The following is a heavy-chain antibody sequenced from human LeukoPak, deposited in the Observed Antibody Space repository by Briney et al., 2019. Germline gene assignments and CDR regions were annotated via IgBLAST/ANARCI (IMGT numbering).Heavy chain of an antibody. D-gene: IGHD3-22*01. V-gene: IGHV4-39*01. Sequence: SETLSLTCTVSGGSISSSSYYWGWIRQPPGKGLEWIGSVYYSGSTYYNPSLKSRVTISVDTSKNQFSLKLSSVTAADTAVYYCARTMSFSRNWFDPWGQGTLVTVSS. CDR3: ARTMSFSRNWFDP. CDR2: VYYSGST. CDR1: GGSISSSSYY. J-gene: IGHJ5*02.